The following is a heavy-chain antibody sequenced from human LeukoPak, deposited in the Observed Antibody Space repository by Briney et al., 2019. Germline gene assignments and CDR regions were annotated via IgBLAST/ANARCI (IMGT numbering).Heavy chain of an antibody. CDR1: EFSVGSNY. J-gene: IGHJ5*02. V-gene: IGHV3-48*04. CDR3: ATALYYYDSSGIPP. D-gene: IGHD3-22*01. Sequence: SGGSLRLSCAASEFSVGSNYMNWVRQAPGKGLEWVSFISSSGVTIYYADSVMGRFTISRDNAKNSLYLQMNSLRAEDTAVYYCATALYYYDSSGIPPWGQGTLVTVSS. CDR2: ISSSGVTI.